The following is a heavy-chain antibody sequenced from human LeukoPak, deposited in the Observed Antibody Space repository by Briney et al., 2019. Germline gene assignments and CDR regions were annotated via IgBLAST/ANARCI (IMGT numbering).Heavy chain of an antibody. V-gene: IGHV3-23*01. Sequence: GGSLRLSCAASRFTFSNYAMSWVRQAPGKGLEWVSSISGSGDNTYYADSVKGRFTISRDNSKNTLSLQMHSLRADDTAIYYCAKVFFNSGSYDFWGQGTLVTVSS. J-gene: IGHJ4*02. D-gene: IGHD3-10*01. CDR2: ISGSGDNT. CDR3: AKVFFNSGSYDF. CDR1: RFTFSNYA.